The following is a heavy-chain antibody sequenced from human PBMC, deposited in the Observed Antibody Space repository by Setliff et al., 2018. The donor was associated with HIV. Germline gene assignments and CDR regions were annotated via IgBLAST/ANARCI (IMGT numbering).Heavy chain of an antibody. D-gene: IGHD1-26*01. J-gene: IGHJ4*02. V-gene: IGHV1-46*01. Sequence: ASVKVSCKASGHSFTTYFLHWVRQAPGQELEWMGMINTSGCEPSDAQRFQGRVTMTRDTSTSTAYMELSSLRSEDTAFYFCARGLPGGTADFFDIWGQGTLVTVSS. CDR3: ARGLPGGTADFFDI. CDR1: GHSFTTYF. CDR2: INTSGCEP.